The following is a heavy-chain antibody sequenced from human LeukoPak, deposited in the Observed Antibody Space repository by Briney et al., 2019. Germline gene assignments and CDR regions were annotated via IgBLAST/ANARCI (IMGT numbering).Heavy chain of an antibody. Sequence: GASVKVSCKVSGYTLTELSMHWVRQAPGKGLEWMGGFDPEDGETIYAQKFQGRVTMTEDTSTDTVYMELSSLRSEDTAVYYCATPIGLGRYYQHWGQGTLVTVFS. V-gene: IGHV1-24*01. CDR1: GYTLTELS. D-gene: IGHD2-15*01. CDR3: ATPIGLGRYYQH. J-gene: IGHJ4*02. CDR2: FDPEDGET.